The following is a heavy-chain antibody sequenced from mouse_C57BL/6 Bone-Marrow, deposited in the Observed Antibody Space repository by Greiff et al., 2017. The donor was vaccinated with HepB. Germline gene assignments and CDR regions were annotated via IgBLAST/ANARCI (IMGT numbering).Heavy chain of an antibody. CDR2: IDPSDSYT. D-gene: IGHD2-1*01. CDR3: ARGGYYGNYGYYAMDY. Sequence: QVQLQQPGAELVRPGTSVKLSCKASGYTFPSYWMHWVKQRPGPGLEWIGVIDPSDSYTNYNQKFKGKATLTVDTSSSTAYMQLSSLTSEDSAVYYCARGGYYGNYGYYAMDYWGQGTSVTVSS. V-gene: IGHV1-59*01. J-gene: IGHJ4*01. CDR1: GYTFPSYW.